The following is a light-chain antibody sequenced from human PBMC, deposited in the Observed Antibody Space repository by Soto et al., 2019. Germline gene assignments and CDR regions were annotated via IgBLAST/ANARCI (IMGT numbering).Light chain of an antibody. CDR3: QQLNSYPLT. J-gene: IGKJ5*01. V-gene: IGKV1-39*01. CDR2: GAS. CDR1: QSISSY. Sequence: DFQMTQSPPSLSXXXXXXXXXXXRASQSISSYLNWYLQKPGKAPKLLIYGASTLQSGVPSRFSGSGSGTDFTLTISSLQPEDFATYYCQQLNSYPLTFGQGTRLE.